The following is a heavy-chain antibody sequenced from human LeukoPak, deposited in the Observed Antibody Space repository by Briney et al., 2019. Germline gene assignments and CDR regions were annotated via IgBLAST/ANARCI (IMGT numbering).Heavy chain of an antibody. V-gene: IGHV3-48*03. D-gene: IGHD5-18*01. CDR3: ARDGVDTGFQH. CDR1: GFTFSSYE. Sequence: LAGGSLRLSCAASGFTFSSYEMNWVRQAPGKGLEWVSYISSSGSTIYYADSVKGRFTISRDNAKNSLYLQMNSLRAEDTAVYYCARDGVDTGFQHWGQGTLVTVSS. CDR2: ISSSGSTI. J-gene: IGHJ1*01.